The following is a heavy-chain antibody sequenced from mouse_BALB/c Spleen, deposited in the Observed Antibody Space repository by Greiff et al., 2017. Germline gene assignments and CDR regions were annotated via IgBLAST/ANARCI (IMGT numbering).Heavy chain of an antibody. CDR1: GFTFSSFG. CDR3: ARSGYYSLYDCAMDY. J-gene: IGHJ4*01. CDR2: ISSGSSTI. Sequence: EVKLVESGGGLVQPGGFRKLSCAASGFTFSSFGMHWVRQAPEKGLEWVAYISSGSSTIYYADTVKGRFTISRDNPKNTLFLQMTSLRSEDTSMYYCARSGYYSLYDCAMDYWGQGTSVTVSS. D-gene: IGHD2-12*01. V-gene: IGHV5-17*02.